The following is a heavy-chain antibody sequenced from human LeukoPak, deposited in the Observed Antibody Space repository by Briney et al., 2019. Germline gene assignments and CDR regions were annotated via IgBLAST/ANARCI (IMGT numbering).Heavy chain of an antibody. D-gene: IGHD5-24*01. CDR2: ISSSSSTT. V-gene: IGHV3-48*02. CDR1: GFILSTYS. J-gene: IGHJ5*02. Sequence: GGSLTLSRAASGFILSTYSMNWVRQAPGKGLEWVSYISSSSSTTYYADSVKGRFTISRDNAKNSLYLQMNSLRDEDTAVYFCARGNDGYNSNWFDPWGQGTLVTVSS. CDR3: ARGNDGYNSNWFDP.